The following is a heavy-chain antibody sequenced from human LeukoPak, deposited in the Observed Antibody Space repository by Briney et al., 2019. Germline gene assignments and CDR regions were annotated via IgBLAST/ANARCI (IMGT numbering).Heavy chain of an antibody. D-gene: IGHD2-15*01. CDR2: INHSGST. CDR3: ARGGYCSGGSCYSEAFDI. CDR1: GGSFSGYY. J-gene: IGHJ3*02. Sequence: SETLSLTCAVYGGSFSGYYWSWIRQPPGKGLEWIGEINHSGSTNYNPSLKSRVTISVDKSKNQFSLKLSSVTAADTAVYYCARGGYCSGGSCYSEAFDIWGQGTMVTVSS. V-gene: IGHV4-34*01.